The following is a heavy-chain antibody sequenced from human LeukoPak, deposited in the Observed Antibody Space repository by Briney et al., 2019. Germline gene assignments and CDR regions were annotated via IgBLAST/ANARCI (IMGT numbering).Heavy chain of an antibody. D-gene: IGHD5-18*01. V-gene: IGHV3-7*03. CDR3: AYSSGYGFDI. CDR1: GVTFSNNW. J-gene: IGHJ3*02. Sequence: GGSLRLSCAASGVTFSNNWMSWVRQVPGKGLEWVAHIKQDGSETYYVDSVKGRFTISRENAKNSLYLQMDSLRAEDKAVYSCAYSSGYGFDIWGQGTMVIVSA. CDR2: IKQDGSET.